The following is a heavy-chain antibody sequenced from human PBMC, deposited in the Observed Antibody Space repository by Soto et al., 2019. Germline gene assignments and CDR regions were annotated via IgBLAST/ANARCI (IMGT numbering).Heavy chain of an antibody. D-gene: IGHD3-22*01. J-gene: IGHJ4*02. CDR2: IWYDGSNK. Sequence: GGSLRLSCAASGFTFSSYGMHWVRQAPGKGLEWVAVIWYDGSNKYYPDSLKGRLTNSEDNSRKKLYLQMNSLRAEDTAVYYCARGRWTYYYDSSGYYPDFDYWGQGTLVTVSS. V-gene: IGHV3-33*01. CDR3: ARGRWTYYYDSSGYYPDFDY. CDR1: GFTFSSYG.